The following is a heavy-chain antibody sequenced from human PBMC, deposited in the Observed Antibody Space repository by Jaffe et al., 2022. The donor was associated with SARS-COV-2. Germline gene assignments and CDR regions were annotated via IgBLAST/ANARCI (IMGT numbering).Heavy chain of an antibody. V-gene: IGHV3-23*01. J-gene: IGHJ5*02. CDR2: ISGSGGST. CDR3: AKAGTAMARSEGNWFDP. D-gene: IGHD5-18*01. CDR1: GFTFSSYA. Sequence: EVQLLESGGGLVQPGGSLRLSCAASGFTFSSYAMSWVRQAPGKGLEWVSAISGSGGSTYYADSVKGRFTISRDNSKNTLYLQMNSLRAEDTAVYYCAKAGTAMARSEGNWFDPWGQGTLVTVSS.